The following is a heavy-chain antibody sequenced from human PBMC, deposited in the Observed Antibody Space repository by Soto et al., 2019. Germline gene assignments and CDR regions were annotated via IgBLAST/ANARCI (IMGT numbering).Heavy chain of an antibody. CDR3: ARASGFSVAGPIFAF. D-gene: IGHD3-3*01. J-gene: IGHJ4*01. V-gene: IGHV3-21*01. Sequence: EVRLVESGVGLVKPGESLTVSCTGFEFILSPSTIHWVRQAPGKGLEWVSSMSSSGHSIDYAASSQGRFTISRDNAKNSGYRDTNSLRAQYTAVYYCARASGFSVAGPIFAFGGHGTLVTVSS. CDR2: MSSSGHSI. CDR1: EFILSPST.